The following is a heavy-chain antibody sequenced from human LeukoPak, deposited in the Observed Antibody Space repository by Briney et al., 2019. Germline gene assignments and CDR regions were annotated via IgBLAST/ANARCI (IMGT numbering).Heavy chain of an antibody. Sequence: GGSLRLSCAASGFTFSNSWMSWVRQAPGKGLEWVANIKQDRTEKYYVDSVKGRFTISRDNAKNSLYLQMNSLRAEDTAVYYCARAEHYGDYAFYLDYWGQGTLVTVSS. V-gene: IGHV3-7*01. J-gene: IGHJ4*02. CDR3: ARAEHYGDYAFYLDY. CDR1: GFTFSNSW. CDR2: IKQDRTEK. D-gene: IGHD4-17*01.